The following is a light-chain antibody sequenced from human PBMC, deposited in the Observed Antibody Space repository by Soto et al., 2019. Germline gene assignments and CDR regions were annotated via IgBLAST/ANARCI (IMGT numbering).Light chain of an antibody. Sequence: EIVLTQSPGTLSVSPGERATLSCRASQSVSSNYLAWYQQKPRQAPRLLISGASSRATGIPDMCSGSGSGTTFSPTISSLEHEDFAAYFCQHHDSSLSLTFGQGTKLEIK. J-gene: IGKJ4*01. CDR3: QHHDSSLSLT. CDR1: QSVSSNY. V-gene: IGKV3-20*01. CDR2: GAS.